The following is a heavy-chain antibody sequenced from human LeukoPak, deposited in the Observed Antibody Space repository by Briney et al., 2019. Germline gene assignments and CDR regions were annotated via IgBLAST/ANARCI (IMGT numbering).Heavy chain of an antibody. Sequence: SETLSLTCAVYGGSFSGYYWSWIRQPPGKGLEWIGEINHSGSTNYNPSLKSRVTISVDTSKNQFSLRLSSVTAADTAMYYCAREDSGISDDAFDIWGQGTMVTISS. CDR1: GGSFSGYY. J-gene: IGHJ3*02. CDR2: INHSGST. D-gene: IGHD1-26*01. CDR3: AREDSGISDDAFDI. V-gene: IGHV4-34*01.